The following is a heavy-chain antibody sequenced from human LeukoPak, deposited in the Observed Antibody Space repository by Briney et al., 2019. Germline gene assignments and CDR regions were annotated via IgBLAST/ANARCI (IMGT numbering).Heavy chain of an antibody. CDR1: GYTFTGYY. D-gene: IGHD4-17*01. CDR3: ARGDYAREGGSLYNWFDP. Sequence: ASVKVSCKASGYTFTGYYMHWVRQAPGQGLEWMGWINPNSGGTNYAQKFQGWVTMTRDTSISTAYMELSRLRSDDTAVYYCARGDYAREGGSLYNWFDPWGQGTLVTVSS. J-gene: IGHJ5*02. CDR2: INPNSGGT. V-gene: IGHV1-2*04.